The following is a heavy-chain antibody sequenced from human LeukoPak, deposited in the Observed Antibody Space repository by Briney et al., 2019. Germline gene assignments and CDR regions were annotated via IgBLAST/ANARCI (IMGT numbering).Heavy chain of an antibody. J-gene: IGHJ4*02. CDR3: AGEAPISDSGSYYKSLGY. D-gene: IGHD3-10*01. Sequence: SETLSLTCSVSGYSISSGYYWDWIRRPPGKGLEWIASIYHTGKSYYNPSLKSRVTISVDTSKNQISLKLRSVTAADTAVYYCAGEAPISDSGSYYKSLGYWGQGTLVTVSS. V-gene: IGHV4-38-2*02. CDR1: GYSISSGYY. CDR2: IYHTGKS.